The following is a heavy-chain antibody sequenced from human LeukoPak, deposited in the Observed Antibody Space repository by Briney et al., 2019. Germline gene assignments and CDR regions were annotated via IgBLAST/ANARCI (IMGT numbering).Heavy chain of an antibody. CDR2: INHNGEMI. V-gene: IGHV3-48*01. CDR1: GFTFSNYV. CDR3: AKGGNTIFGPQPDY. J-gene: IGHJ4*02. D-gene: IGHD3-3*01. Sequence: PGGSLRLSCAASGFTFSNYVMSWVRQAPGKGLEWVSYINHNGEMIFYPDFVKGRFTISRDNAKNSLYLQMNSLRAADTAVYYCAKGGNTIFGPQPDYWGQGTLVTVSS.